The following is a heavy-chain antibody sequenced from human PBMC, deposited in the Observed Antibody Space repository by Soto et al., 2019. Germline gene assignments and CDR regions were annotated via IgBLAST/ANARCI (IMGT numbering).Heavy chain of an antibody. CDR1: GFPFGSHA. Sequence: GGSLRLSCAASGFPFGSHAMNWVRQAPGKGLECVSSISSTTNYIYYGDSMKGRFTISRDNAKNSLYLEMNSLRAEDTAVYYCARESEDLTSNFDYWGQGTLVTVSS. J-gene: IGHJ4*02. CDR2: ISSTTNYI. CDR3: ARESEDLTSNFDY. V-gene: IGHV3-21*06.